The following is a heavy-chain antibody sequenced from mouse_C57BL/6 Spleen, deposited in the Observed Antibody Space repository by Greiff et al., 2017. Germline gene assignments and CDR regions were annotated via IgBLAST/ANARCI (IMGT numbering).Heavy chain of an antibody. CDR2: IDPENGDT. V-gene: IGHV14-4*01. J-gene: IGHJ1*03. D-gene: IGHD4-1*01. Sequence: EVQLQQSGAELVRPGASVKLSCTASGFNIKDDYMHWVKQRPEQGLEWIGWIDPENGDTEYASKFQGKATITADTSSNTAYLQLSSLTSEDTAVYYCTTSGTEDWYFDVWGTGTTVTVSS. CDR3: TTSGTEDWYFDV. CDR1: GFNIKDDY.